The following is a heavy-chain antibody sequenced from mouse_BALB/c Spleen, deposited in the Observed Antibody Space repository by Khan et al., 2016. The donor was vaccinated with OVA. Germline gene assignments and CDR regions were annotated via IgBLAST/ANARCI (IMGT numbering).Heavy chain of an antibody. J-gene: IGHJ4*01. CDR1: GYSFTTYT. CDR2: FNPSSGYI. Sequence: QVQLQQSAAELARPGASVKMSCKASGYSFTTYTIHWVKQRLGQGQEWIGNFNPSSGYIEYNQTFKDKTTLTADKSSSTAYMQLSSLTSEDSAVYYCASLWLRVDYWGQGTSVTVSS. CDR3: ASLWLRVDY. D-gene: IGHD2-2*01. V-gene: IGHV1-4*02.